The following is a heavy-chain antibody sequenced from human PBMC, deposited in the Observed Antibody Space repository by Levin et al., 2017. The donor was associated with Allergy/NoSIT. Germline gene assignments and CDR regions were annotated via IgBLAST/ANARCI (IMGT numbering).Heavy chain of an antibody. J-gene: IGHJ4*02. CDR3: ARDIDSYFDY. Sequence: GESLKISCAASGFTFSSYSMNWVRQAPGKGLEWVSSISSSSSYIYYADSVKGRFTISRDNAKNSLYLQMNSLRAEDTAVYYCARDIDSYFDYWGQGTLVTVSS. CDR2: ISSSSSYI. D-gene: IGHD3-9*01. V-gene: IGHV3-21*01. CDR1: GFTFSSYS.